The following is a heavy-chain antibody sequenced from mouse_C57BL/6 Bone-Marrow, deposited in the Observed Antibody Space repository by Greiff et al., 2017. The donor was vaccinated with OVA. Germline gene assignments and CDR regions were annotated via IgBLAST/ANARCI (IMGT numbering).Heavy chain of an antibody. V-gene: IGHV1-7*01. CDR1: GYTFSSHW. CDR3: AKSFYNYGSSSFSY. Sequence: QVQLQQSGAELVKPGASVKMSCKASGYTFSSHWMHWVKQRPGQGLEWIGYINPSSGYTEYNQKFKDKATLTADKSSSTAYMQLSSLPSEDSAVYYCAKSFYNYGSSSFSYWGRGKGVTVTA. CDR2: INPSSGYT. D-gene: IGHD1-1*01. J-gene: IGHJ3*01.